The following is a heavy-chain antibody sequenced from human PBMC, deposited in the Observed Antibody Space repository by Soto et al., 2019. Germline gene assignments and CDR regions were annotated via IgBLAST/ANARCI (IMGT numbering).Heavy chain of an antibody. CDR3: ARDRGVVVVAAYWNAALDI. CDR2: IIPIFGTA. CDR1: GGTFSSYA. Sequence: KVSCKASGGTFSSYAISWVRQAPGQGLEWMGGIIPIFGTANYAQKFQGRVTITADESTSTAYMELSSLRSEDTAVYYCARDRGVVVVAAYWNAALDIWGQGTMVTLSS. D-gene: IGHD2-15*01. V-gene: IGHV1-69*01. J-gene: IGHJ3*02.